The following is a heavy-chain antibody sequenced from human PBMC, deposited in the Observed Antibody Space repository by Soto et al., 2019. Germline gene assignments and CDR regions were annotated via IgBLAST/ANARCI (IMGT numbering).Heavy chain of an antibody. CDR3: ARDPNFSLTCHYYGMDV. V-gene: IGHV1-46*01. CDR1: GYTFTTYY. J-gene: IGHJ6*02. CDR2: INPDTGST. Sequence: QVQLVQSGAEVKKPGASVKISCKASGYTFTTYYLHWVRQAPGQGLEWMGIINPDTGSTSSAQNFRGRVSVTRDTSTSTVYMELYSLSSEDTAVYYSARDPNFSLTCHYYGMDVWGQGTTVTVSS.